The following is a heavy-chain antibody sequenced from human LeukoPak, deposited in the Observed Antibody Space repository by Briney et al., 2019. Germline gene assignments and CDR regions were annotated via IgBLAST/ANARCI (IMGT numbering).Heavy chain of an antibody. D-gene: IGHD2-15*01. Sequence: GGSLRLSCAAAGFTFRSDWMGCVRQAPGKGLLWVSRINSDGSSPSYADSVKGRFTISRDNAKNTLYLQMNSLRAEDTAVYYCARAATGAFDMWGQPTIVTVCS. J-gene: IGHJ3*02. CDR1: GFTFRSDW. CDR3: ARAATGAFDM. V-gene: IGHV3-74*01. CDR2: INSDGSSP.